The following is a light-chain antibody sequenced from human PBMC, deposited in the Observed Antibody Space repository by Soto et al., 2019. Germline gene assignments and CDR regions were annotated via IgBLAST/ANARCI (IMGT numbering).Light chain of an antibody. J-gene: IGLJ3*02. Sequence: QSVLTQPPSVSVAPRQRVTISCSGSSSNLGNNAVNWYQQVPGKAPKLLIHFDDRVASGVSDRFSGSKSGTSASLAISALQSEDEADYYCASWDDDLNGPLFGGGTKLTDL. CDR1: SSNLGNNA. CDR3: ASWDDDLNGPL. V-gene: IGLV1-36*01. CDR2: FDD.